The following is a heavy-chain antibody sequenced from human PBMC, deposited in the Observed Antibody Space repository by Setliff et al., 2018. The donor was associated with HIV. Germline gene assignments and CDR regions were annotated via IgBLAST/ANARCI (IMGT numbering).Heavy chain of an antibody. D-gene: IGHD2-21*02. CDR2: IYTSGST. CDR1: GGSISGYY. Sequence: SETLSLTCTVSGGSISGYYWSWIRQPPGKGLEWIGYIYTSGSTNYNPSLKNRVTISVDTSKNTFSLKLSSVAAADTAVYYCAICGGYCYSLDYWGQGTLVTVSS. J-gene: IGHJ4*02. CDR3: AICGGYCYSLDY. V-gene: IGHV4-4*08.